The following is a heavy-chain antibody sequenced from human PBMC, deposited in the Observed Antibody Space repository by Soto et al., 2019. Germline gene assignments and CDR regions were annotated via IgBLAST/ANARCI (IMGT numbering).Heavy chain of an antibody. Sequence: PSETLSLTCAVSGGSISSGGYSWSWIRQPPGKGLEWIGYIYHSGSTYYNPSLKSRVTISVDRSKNQFSLKLSSVTAADTAVYYCARGEGSSWYRDWFDPWGQGTLVTVS. CDR1: GGSISSGGYS. CDR3: ARGEGSSWYRDWFDP. J-gene: IGHJ5*02. CDR2: IYHSGST. D-gene: IGHD6-13*01. V-gene: IGHV4-30-2*01.